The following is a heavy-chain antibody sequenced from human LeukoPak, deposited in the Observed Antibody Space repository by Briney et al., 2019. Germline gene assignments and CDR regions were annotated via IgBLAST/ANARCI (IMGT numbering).Heavy chain of an antibody. CDR1: GGTFSSYA. V-gene: IGHV1-69*13. D-gene: IGHD5-18*01. CDR2: IIPIFGTA. CDR3: ARESPLYSYGPEYYYYYGMDV. J-gene: IGHJ6*02. Sequence: SVKVSCKASGGTFSSYAISWVRQAPGQGLEWMGGIIPIFGTANYAQKFQGRVTITADESTSTAYMELSSLRSEDTAVYYCARESPLYSYGPEYYYYYGMDVWGQGTTVTVSS.